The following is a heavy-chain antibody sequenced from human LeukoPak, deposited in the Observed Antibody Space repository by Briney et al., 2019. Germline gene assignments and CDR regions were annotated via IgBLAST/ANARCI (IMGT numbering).Heavy chain of an antibody. D-gene: IGHD3-3*01. Sequence: SETLSLTCAVYGGSFSGYYWGWIRQPPGKGLEWIGEINHSGSTNYNPSLKSRVTISVDTSKNQFSLKLSSVTAADTAVYYCARIGTYYDFWSGSWFDPWGQGTLVTVSS. V-gene: IGHV4-34*01. J-gene: IGHJ5*02. CDR2: INHSGST. CDR1: GGSFSGYY. CDR3: ARIGTYYDFWSGSWFDP.